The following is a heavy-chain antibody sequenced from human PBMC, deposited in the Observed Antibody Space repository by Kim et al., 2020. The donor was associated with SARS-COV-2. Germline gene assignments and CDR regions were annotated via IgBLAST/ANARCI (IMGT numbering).Heavy chain of an antibody. CDR2: INGGNGNT. CDR1: GYTFTNYE. V-gene: IGHV1-3*01. CDR3: ARRGCGSCPFDY. D-gene: IGHD2-15*01. J-gene: IGHJ4*02. Sequence: ASVKVSCKASGYTFTNYEIYWVRQAPGQRLEWLAWINGGNGNTQYSQKFQDRVTITRDTSASTAYMELSSLRSEDTAVYYCARRGCGSCPFDYWGQGTLVTVSS.